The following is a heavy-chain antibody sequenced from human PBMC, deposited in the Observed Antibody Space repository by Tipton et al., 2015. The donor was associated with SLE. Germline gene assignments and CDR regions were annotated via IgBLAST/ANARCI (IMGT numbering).Heavy chain of an antibody. D-gene: IGHD1/OR15-1a*01. CDR1: GFTFTNAW. CDR2: ISGGGGNT. CDR3: AKFEKTTDFYLDS. Sequence: SLRLSCTVSGFTFTNAWMSWVRRAPGKGLEWVSAISGGGGNTYYADFVKGRFSISIDKSKKTLFLQMNSLRVDDTATYYCAKFEKTTDFYLDSWGQGTLVSVFS. V-gene: IGHV3-23*01. J-gene: IGHJ4*02.